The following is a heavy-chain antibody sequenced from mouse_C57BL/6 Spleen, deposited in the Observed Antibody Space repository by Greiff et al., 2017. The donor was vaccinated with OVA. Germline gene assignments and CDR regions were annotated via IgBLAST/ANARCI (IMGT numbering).Heavy chain of an antibody. D-gene: IGHD1-1*01. V-gene: IGHV1-82*01. CDR2: IYPGDGDT. CDR1: GYAFSSSW. Sequence: QVQLQQSGPELVKPGASVKISCKASGYAFSSSWMNWVKQRPGKGLEWIGRIYPGDGDTNYNGKFKGKATLTADKSSSTAYMQLSSLTSEDSAVYFCAREQIYYYGSLRYWYFDVWGTGTTVTVSS. J-gene: IGHJ1*03. CDR3: AREQIYYYGSLRYWYFDV.